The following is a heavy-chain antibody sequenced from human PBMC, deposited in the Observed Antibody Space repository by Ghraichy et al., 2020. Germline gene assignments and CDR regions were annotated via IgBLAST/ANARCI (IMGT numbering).Heavy chain of an antibody. CDR1: GGSISSSSYY. V-gene: IGHV4-39*01. Sequence: SCTVSGGSISSSSYYWGWIRQPPGKGLEWIGSIYYSGSTYYNPSLKSRVTISVDTSKNQFSLKLSSVTAADTAVYYCASGSYYLGDYWGQGTLVTVSS. D-gene: IGHD1-26*01. CDR3: ASGSYYLGDY. J-gene: IGHJ4*02. CDR2: IYYSGST.